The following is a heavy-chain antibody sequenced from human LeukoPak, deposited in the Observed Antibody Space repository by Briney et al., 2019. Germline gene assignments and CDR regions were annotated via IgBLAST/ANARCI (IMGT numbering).Heavy chain of an antibody. Sequence: GGSLRLSCAASGFTFSSSSMHWVRQAPGKGLEYVSGISSNGRGTYSANSVKGRFTISRDNSKNTLYLQMGSLRPEDTAVYYCARESDYGAGDYWGQGTLVTVSS. J-gene: IGHJ4*02. CDR1: GFTFSSSS. CDR3: ARESDYGAGDY. D-gene: IGHD4-17*01. V-gene: IGHV3-64*01. CDR2: ISSNGRGT.